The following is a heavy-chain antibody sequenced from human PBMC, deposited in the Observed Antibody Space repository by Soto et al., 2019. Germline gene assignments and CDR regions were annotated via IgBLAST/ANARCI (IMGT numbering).Heavy chain of an antibody. CDR1: GGTFSSYR. J-gene: IGHJ4*02. V-gene: IGHV1-69*01. CDR3: VIDSGAKLSSS. CDR2: IVPIYRTA. D-gene: IGHD6-13*01. Sequence: QVQLVQSGAEVKKPGSSVKVSCKASGGTFSSYRINWVRQAPGQGLEWVGGIVPIYRTADYAQKFQGRVTITADESARTSYMELRSLKSQDTAVYYCVIDSGAKLSSSWGQGTLVIVSS.